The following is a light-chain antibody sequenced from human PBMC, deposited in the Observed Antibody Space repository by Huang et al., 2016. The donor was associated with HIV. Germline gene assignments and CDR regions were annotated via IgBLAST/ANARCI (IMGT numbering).Light chain of an antibody. CDR2: WAS. CDR3: QQHFYNPT. Sequence: DIVMTQSPDSLAVPLGETVTINCKSSQSVLYDSNNKNYLAWYQQKPGQPLKLLIYWASIRESGVPDRFSGSGSGTDFSLTINSLQAEDVAVYYCQQHFYNPTFGPGTKVEI. V-gene: IGKV4-1*01. J-gene: IGKJ3*01. CDR1: QSVLYDSNNKNY.